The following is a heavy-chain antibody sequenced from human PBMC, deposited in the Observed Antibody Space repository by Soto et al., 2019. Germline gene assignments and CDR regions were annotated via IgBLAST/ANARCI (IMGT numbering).Heavy chain of an antibody. V-gene: IGHV3-30-3*01. CDR1: GFTFSRSP. J-gene: IGHJ4*02. D-gene: IGHD2-15*01. Sequence: QVQLVESGGGEVQPGTSLRLSCAASGFTFSRSPMHWVRQAPGKGLDWVGLISADGSSQHYADSVRRRFIISRDNFRSTVSLQMDRLRAEDTAVYYCARPVVAGTPDYWGQGTLVSVSS. CDR2: ISADGSSQ. CDR3: ARPVVAGTPDY.